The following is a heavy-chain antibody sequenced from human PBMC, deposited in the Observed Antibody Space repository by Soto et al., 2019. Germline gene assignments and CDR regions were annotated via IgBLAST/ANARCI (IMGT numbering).Heavy chain of an antibody. CDR1: GYTFTSYG. D-gene: IGHD3-3*01. V-gene: IGHV1-18*01. CDR3: ASYYDFWSGYGDAFDI. Sequence: GASVKVSCKASGYTFTSYGISWVRQAPGQGLEWMGWISAYNGNTNYAQKLQGRVTMTTDTSTSTACMELRSLRSDDTAVYHCASYYDFWSGYGDAFDIWGQGTMVTVSS. CDR2: ISAYNGNT. J-gene: IGHJ3*02.